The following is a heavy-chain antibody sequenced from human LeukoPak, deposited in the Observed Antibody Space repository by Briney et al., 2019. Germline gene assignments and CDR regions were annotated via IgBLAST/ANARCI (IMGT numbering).Heavy chain of an antibody. Sequence: SETLSLTCAVFGGSFSGYFWSWIRQPPGKGLEWIGEINESGSTNYNPSLKSRVTISIDTSKNHFSLKLSSVTAADTAVYYCARHPGYCSSTSCYNIDYWGQGTLVTVSS. CDR1: GGSFSGYF. V-gene: IGHV4-34*01. CDR3: ARHPGYCSSTSCYNIDY. J-gene: IGHJ4*02. D-gene: IGHD2-2*02. CDR2: INESGST.